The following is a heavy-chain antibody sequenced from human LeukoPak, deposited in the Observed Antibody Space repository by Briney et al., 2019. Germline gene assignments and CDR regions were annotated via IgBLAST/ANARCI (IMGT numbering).Heavy chain of an antibody. J-gene: IGHJ4*02. V-gene: IGHV3-49*04. CDR1: GFTFGDYG. CDR2: IRSKAYGGTT. D-gene: IGHD2-8*02. Sequence: PGGSLRLSCTASGFTFGDYGMNWVRQAPGKGLEWVGFIRSKAYGGTTEYAASVKGRFTISRDDSKSIAYLQMNSLKTEDTAVYFCIRDQYCTGGTCYFDYWGQGTLVTVSS. CDR3: IRDQYCTGGTCYFDY.